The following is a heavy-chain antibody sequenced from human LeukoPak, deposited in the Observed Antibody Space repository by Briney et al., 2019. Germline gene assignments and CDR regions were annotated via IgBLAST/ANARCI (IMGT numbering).Heavy chain of an antibody. Sequence: GGSLRLSCAASGFTFSSYEMNWVRQAPGKGLEWVSYISSSGSTTYYADSVKGRFTISRDNAKNSLYLQMNSLRAEDTAVYYCARVYYFDYWGQGTLVTVSS. V-gene: IGHV3-48*03. CDR2: ISSSGSTT. CDR1: GFTFSSYE. J-gene: IGHJ4*02. CDR3: ARVYYFDY.